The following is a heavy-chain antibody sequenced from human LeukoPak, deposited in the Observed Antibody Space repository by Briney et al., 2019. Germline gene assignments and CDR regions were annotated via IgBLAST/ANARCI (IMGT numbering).Heavy chain of an antibody. CDR3: AKDSHAEQWLVLHSLFDY. J-gene: IGHJ4*02. Sequence: PGGSLRLSCAASGFTFSSYAMSWVRQAPGKGLEWVSAISGSGGSTYYADSVKGRFTISRDNSKNTLYLQMNSLRAEDTAVYYCAKDSHAEQWLVLHSLFDYWGQGTLVTVSS. CDR1: GFTFSSYA. CDR2: ISGSGGST. D-gene: IGHD6-19*01. V-gene: IGHV3-23*01.